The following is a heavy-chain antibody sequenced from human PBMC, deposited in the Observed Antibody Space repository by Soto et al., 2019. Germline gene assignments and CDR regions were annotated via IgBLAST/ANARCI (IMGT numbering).Heavy chain of an antibody. V-gene: IGHV1-2*04. CDR1: GYSFTDYH. CDR3: ARGDSTDCSNGVCSFFYNHDMDV. Sequence: ASVKVSCKASGYSFTDYHIHWVRQAPGQGLEWLGRINPKSGGTSTAQKFQGWVTMTTDTSISTVSMELTRLTSDDTAIYYCARGDSTDCSNGVCSFFYNHDMDVWG. J-gene: IGHJ6*02. CDR2: INPKSGGT. D-gene: IGHD2-8*01.